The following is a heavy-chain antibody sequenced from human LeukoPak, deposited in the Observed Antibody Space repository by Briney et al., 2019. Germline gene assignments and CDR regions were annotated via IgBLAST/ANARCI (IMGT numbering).Heavy chain of an antibody. D-gene: IGHD6-13*01. J-gene: IGHJ4*02. V-gene: IGHV5-51*01. Sequence: GESLQISCKGSGYSFTSYWIGWVRPMPGKGLEWMGIIYPGDSDTRYSPSFQGQVTISADKSISTAYLQWSSLKASDTAMYYCARQCSSSSCNYWGQGTLVTVSS. CDR1: GYSFTSYW. CDR3: ARQCSSSSCNY. CDR2: IYPGDSDT.